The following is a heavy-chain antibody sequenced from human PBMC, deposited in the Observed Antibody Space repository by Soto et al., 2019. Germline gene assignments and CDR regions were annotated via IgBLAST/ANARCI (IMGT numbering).Heavy chain of an antibody. CDR1: GFTFSSYS. V-gene: IGHV3-21*01. CDR3: ARDGVSSYYYYYGMDV. J-gene: IGHJ6*02. CDR2: ISSSSSYI. Sequence: GGSLRLSCAASGFTFSSYSMNWVRQAPGKGLEWVSSISSSSSYIYYADSVKGRFTISRDNAKNSLYLQMNSLRAEDTAVYYCARDGVSSYYYYYGMDVWGQGTTVTVS. D-gene: IGHD3-16*01.